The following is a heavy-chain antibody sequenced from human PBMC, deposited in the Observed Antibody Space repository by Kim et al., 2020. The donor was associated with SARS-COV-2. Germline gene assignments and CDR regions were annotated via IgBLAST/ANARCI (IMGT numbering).Heavy chain of an antibody. CDR2: MYDGGSP. Sequence: SETLSLTCAVSGDSIGIYSWSWIRQPPGKGLEWIGYMYDGGSPTYNPSLKSRATIALDTSRSQFSLKVTSVTAADTAVYYCARDLPSFGPRSKFPTYYG. J-gene: IGHJ6*01. D-gene: IGHD3-10*01. V-gene: IGHV4-59*13. CDR3: ARDLPSFGPRSKFPTYYG. CDR1: GDSIGIYS.